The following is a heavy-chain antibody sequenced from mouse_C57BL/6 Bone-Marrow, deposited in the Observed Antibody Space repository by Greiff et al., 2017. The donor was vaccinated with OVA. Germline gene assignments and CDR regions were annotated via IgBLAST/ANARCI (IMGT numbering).Heavy chain of an antibody. CDR3: ARRDLDYPYAMDY. D-gene: IGHD2-13*01. Sequence: VQLKESGGGLVKPGGSLKLSCAASGFTFSDYGMHWVRQAPEKGLEWVAYISSGSSTIYYADTVKGRFTISRDNAKNTLFLQMTSLRSEDTAMYYCARRDLDYPYAMDYWGQGTSVTVSS. V-gene: IGHV5-17*01. J-gene: IGHJ4*01. CDR2: ISSGSSTI. CDR1: GFTFSDYG.